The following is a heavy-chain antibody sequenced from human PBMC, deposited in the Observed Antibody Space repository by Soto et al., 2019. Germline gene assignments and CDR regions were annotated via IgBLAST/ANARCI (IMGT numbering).Heavy chain of an antibody. CDR1: GFTFSTYS. CDR2: IKQDGGKK. J-gene: IGHJ6*02. V-gene: IGHV3-7*03. CDR3: ATLSYYYYYGMDV. Sequence: GGSLRLSCAASGFTFSTYSMTWVRQAPGKGLEWVANIKQDGGKKFYVDSVKGRFTVSRDNAKNSLYLQMNSLRTEDTAVYYCATLSYYYYYGMDVWGQGTTVTVSS.